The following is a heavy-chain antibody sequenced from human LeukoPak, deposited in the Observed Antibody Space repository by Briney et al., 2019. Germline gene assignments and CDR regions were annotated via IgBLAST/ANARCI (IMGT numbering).Heavy chain of an antibody. J-gene: IGHJ3*02. CDR1: GFTFSSYA. CDR2: IKQDGSEK. V-gene: IGHV3-7*01. Sequence: GGSLRLSCAASGFTFSSYAMSWVRQAPGKGLEWVANIKQDGSEKYYVDSVKGRFTISRDNAKNSLYLQMDSLRAEDTAVYYCARTYYYDSSAFDAFDIWGQGTMVTVSS. D-gene: IGHD3-22*01. CDR3: ARTYYYDSSAFDAFDI.